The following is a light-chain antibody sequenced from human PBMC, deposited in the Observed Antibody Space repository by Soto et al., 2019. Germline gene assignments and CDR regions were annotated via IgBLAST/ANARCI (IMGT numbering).Light chain of an antibody. V-gene: IGLV2-14*01. CDR1: SSDIGSHNF. CDR2: GVS. Sequence: QSALTQPASVSGSPGQSITISCTGTSSDIGSHNFVSWHQQHPGKAPKFIIYGVSNRPSGVSNRSSRSKSGNTASLTISGLHADDEADYYCSSYTSTNIWVFGGGTKLTVL. J-gene: IGLJ3*02. CDR3: SSYTSTNIWV.